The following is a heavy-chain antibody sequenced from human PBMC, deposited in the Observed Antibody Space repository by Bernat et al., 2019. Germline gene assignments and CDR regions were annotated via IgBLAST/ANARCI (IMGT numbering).Heavy chain of an antibody. D-gene: IGHD6-13*01. CDR1: GFTFSSYG. V-gene: IGHV3-30*18. CDR2: ISYDGSNK. CDR3: AKSSFSSSWYVFAPNYYYYGIDV. Sequence: QVQLLESGGGVVQPGRSLRLSCAASGFTFSSYGMHWVRQAPGKGLEWVAVISYDGSNKYYADSVKGRFTISRYNSKNTLYLQMNSLRAEETAVYYCAKSSFSSSWYVFAPNYYYYGIDVWGQGTTVTVSS. J-gene: IGHJ6*02.